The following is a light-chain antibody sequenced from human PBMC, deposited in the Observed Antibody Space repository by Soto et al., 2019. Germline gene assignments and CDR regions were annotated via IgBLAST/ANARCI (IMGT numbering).Light chain of an antibody. CDR2: WAS. V-gene: IGKV4-1*01. J-gene: IGKJ1*01. CDR3: QQYYDAPQT. CDR1: QSVLYSSNNKNY. Sequence: DIVMTPSPDSLAVSLGERATINCKSSQSVLYSSNNKNYLAWYQQKPGQPPKLLIYWASTRESGVPDRFSGSGSGTDFTLTISSLQAEDVAVYYCQQYYDAPQTFGQGTKVEIK.